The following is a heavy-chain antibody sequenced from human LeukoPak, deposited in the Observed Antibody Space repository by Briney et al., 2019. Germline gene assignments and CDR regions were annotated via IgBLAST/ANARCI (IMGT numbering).Heavy chain of an antibody. Sequence: SETLSLTCAVYGGSFSGYYWSWIRQPPGKGLEWIGEINHSGSTNYNPSLKSRVTISVDTSKNQFSLKLSSVTAADTAVYYCASSSSENEYYFDYWGQGTLVTVS. J-gene: IGHJ4*02. CDR2: INHSGST. CDR1: GGSFSGYY. V-gene: IGHV4-34*01. CDR3: ASSSSENEYYFDY. D-gene: IGHD6-6*01.